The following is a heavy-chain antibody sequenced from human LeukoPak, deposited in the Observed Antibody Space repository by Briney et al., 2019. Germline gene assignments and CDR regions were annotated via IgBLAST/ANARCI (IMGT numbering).Heavy chain of an antibody. V-gene: IGHV3-11*01. J-gene: IGHJ5*02. CDR2: IRSSGSTI. CDR1: GFTFSDYY. Sequence: GGSLRLSCAASGFTFSDYYMSWIRQAPGKGLEWVSYIRSSGSTIYYADSVKGRFTISRDNAKNSLYLQMNSLRAEDTAVYYCAREGEVILNYNWFDPWGQGTLVTVSS. CDR3: AREGEVILNYNWFDP. D-gene: IGHD2/OR15-2a*01.